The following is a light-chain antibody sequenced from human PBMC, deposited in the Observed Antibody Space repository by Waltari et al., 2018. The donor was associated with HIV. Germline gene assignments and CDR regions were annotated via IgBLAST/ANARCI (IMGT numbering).Light chain of an antibody. Sequence: QSALTQPRSVSGSPGQSVTISCTGTSSDVGGYDSVSWYLQHPGKFPNLIIYEVIKRPSVVHDRLSGPKSGSTASLTISALQTEDEADYFCCSYAGTYTYVLFGGGTKLTVL. CDR3: CSYAGTYTYVL. V-gene: IGLV2-11*01. CDR1: SSDVGGYDS. CDR2: EVI. J-gene: IGLJ3*02.